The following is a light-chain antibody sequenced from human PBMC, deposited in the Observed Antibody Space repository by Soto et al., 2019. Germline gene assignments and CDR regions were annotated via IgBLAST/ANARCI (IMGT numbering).Light chain of an antibody. V-gene: IGKV4-1*01. CDR2: WAS. CDR1: QSVLYSSNNKNY. Sequence: DIVMTQSPDSLAVSLGERGTINCKSSQSVLYSSNNKNYLAWYQQKPGQPPKLLIYWASTRESGVPDRFSGSGSGTDFTLTISSLQAEDVAVYYCQQYYSTPPTSGQGTKLEIK. CDR3: QQYYSTPPT. J-gene: IGKJ2*01.